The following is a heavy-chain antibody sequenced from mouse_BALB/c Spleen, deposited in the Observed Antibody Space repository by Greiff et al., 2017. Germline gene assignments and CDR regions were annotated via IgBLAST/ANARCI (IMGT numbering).Heavy chain of an antibody. CDR2: INPGSGGT. Sequence: VQGVESGPELVKPGALVKISCTASGYTFTSYDINWVKQRPGQGLEWIGVINPGSGGTNYNEKFKGKATLTADKSSSPAYMQLSSLTSDDSAVYFCARYYYCGSSYFDDWGQGTTLTVSS. V-gene: IGHV1-54*01. D-gene: IGHD1-1*01. CDR3: ARYYYCGSSYFDD. CDR1: GYTFTSYD. J-gene: IGHJ2*01.